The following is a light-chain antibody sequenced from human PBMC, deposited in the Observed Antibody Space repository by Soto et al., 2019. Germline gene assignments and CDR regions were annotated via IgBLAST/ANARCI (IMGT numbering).Light chain of an antibody. CDR3: QQYGNSPPNT. J-gene: IGKJ2*01. CDR2: GAS. V-gene: IGKV3-20*01. CDR1: QSVSSAS. Sequence: EIVLTQSPGTLSLSPGEKAPLPCRASQSVSSASLAWYQQKPGQAPSLLIYGASSRATGIPDRFSGSGSGTDFTLTISRLEPEDFAVYFCQQYGNSPPNTFGQGTKVEIK.